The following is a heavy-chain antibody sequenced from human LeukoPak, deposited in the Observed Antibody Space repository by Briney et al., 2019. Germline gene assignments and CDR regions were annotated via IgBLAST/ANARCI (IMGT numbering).Heavy chain of an antibody. J-gene: IGHJ4*02. D-gene: IGHD1-7*01. CDR1: GFTFSSYG. CDR3: ARDRTGTTAGFDY. V-gene: IGHV3-33*01. CDR2: IWYDGSNK. Sequence: PGGSLRLSCAASGFTFSSYGMHWVRQAPGKGLEWVAVIWYDGSNKYYADSVKGRFTISRDNSKNTLYLQMNSLRAEDTAVYYCARDRTGTTAGFDYWGQGTLVAVSS.